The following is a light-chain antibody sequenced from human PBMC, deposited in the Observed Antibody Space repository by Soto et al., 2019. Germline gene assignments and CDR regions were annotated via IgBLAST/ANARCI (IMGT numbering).Light chain of an antibody. CDR1: QNINKY. CDR3: QQSDNSPMYT. J-gene: IGKJ2*01. Sequence: DLQMTQSPSSLSASVGDRVTIACRASQNINKYLNWYQHKPGKAPKLLIYAASILQSGVPPRFRGSGSGTDFTLTISSLQPEDFATYYCQQSDNSPMYTFGQGTKLEIK. V-gene: IGKV1-39*01. CDR2: AAS.